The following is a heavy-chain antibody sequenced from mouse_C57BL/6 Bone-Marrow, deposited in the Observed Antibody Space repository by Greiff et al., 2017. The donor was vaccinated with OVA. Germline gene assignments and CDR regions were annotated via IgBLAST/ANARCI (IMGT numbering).Heavy chain of an antibody. V-gene: IGHV1-42*01. D-gene: IGHD2-5*01. Sequence: EVQLQQSGPELVKPGASVKISCKASGYSFTGYYMNWVKQSPEKSLEWIGEINPSTGGTTYNQKFKAKATLTVDKSSSTAYMQLKSLTSEDSAVYYCARCPYSNYLWYFDVWGTGTTVTVSS. J-gene: IGHJ1*03. CDR1: GYSFTGYY. CDR2: INPSTGGT. CDR3: ARCPYSNYLWYFDV.